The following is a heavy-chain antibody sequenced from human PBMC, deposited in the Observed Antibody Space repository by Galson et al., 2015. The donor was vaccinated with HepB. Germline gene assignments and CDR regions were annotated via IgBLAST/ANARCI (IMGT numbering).Heavy chain of an antibody. V-gene: IGHV3-7*03. CDR1: GFTFSRSW. Sequence: SLRLSCAASGFTFSRSWMSWVRQAPGKGLEWVANMKQDGSEKFSVDSVTGRFTISRDNIKNSLYLKMNSLRAEDTAVYYCATQSSDYAFQNWGQGTLVTVSS. CDR2: MKQDGSEK. D-gene: IGHD4-17*01. J-gene: IGHJ1*01. CDR3: ATQSSDYAFQN.